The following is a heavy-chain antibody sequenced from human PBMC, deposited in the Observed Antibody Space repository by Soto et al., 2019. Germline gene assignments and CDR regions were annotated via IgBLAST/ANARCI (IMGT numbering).Heavy chain of an antibody. J-gene: IGHJ4*02. V-gene: IGHV1-46*01. Sequence: ASVKVSCXASGFTLLNDYIHWVRQAPRQGLEWMGMINPSTGATRYSQQFRGRVTVTWDTSTSTVYMELSSLRSEDTAVYYCATGAIRKYSGLFDYWGQGALVTVSS. D-gene: IGHD5-12*01. CDR1: GFTLLNDY. CDR3: ATGAIRKYSGLFDY. CDR2: INPSTGAT.